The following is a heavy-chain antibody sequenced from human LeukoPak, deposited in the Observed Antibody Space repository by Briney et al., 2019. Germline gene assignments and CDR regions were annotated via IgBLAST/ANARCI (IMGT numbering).Heavy chain of an antibody. CDR3: ARPMTTVTTYNAFDI. CDR1: GGSFSGYY. CDR2: INHSGST. D-gene: IGHD4-17*01. Sequence: PSETLSLTCAVYGGSFSGYYWSWIRQPPGKGLEWIGEINHSGSTNYNPSLKSRVTISVDTSKNQFSLKLSSVTAADTAVYYCARPMTTVTTYNAFDIWGQGKMVTVSS. J-gene: IGHJ3*02. V-gene: IGHV4-34*01.